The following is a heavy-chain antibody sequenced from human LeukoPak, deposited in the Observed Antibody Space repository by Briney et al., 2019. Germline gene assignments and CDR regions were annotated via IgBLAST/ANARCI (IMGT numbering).Heavy chain of an antibody. CDR2: TNHSGST. Sequence: SETLSLTCAVYGGSFSGYYWSWIRQPPGKGLEWIGETNHSGSTNYNPSLKSRVTISVDTSKNQFSLKLSSVTAADTAVYYCATLWGIVGAPKPDYWGQGTLVTVSS. CDR3: ATLWGIVGAPKPDY. V-gene: IGHV4-34*01. CDR1: GGSFSGYY. D-gene: IGHD1-26*01. J-gene: IGHJ4*02.